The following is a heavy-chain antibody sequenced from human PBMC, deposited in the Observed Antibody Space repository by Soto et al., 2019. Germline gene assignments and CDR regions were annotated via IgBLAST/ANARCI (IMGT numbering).Heavy chain of an antibody. CDR3: TKVRAYSTTFDY. J-gene: IGHJ4*02. CDR1: GFTFSAYS. Sequence: VHLVESGGGRIRPGGSLTLSCAGSGFTFSAYSMAWVRQAPGKGLEWVANVNEEGSKENYVDSVQGRFSVSRDNAKTSLSLQMNSLRVDDTAVYFCTKVRAYSTTFDYWGQGILVTVSS. CDR2: VNEEGSKE. D-gene: IGHD2-2*01. V-gene: IGHV3-7*03.